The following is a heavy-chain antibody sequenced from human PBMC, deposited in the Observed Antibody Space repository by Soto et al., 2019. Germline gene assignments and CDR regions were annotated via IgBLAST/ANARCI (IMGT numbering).Heavy chain of an antibody. CDR1: SGSFSGSC. Sequence: SETVSRTCEVHSGSFSGSCWTWIRQSAGEGLEWIAEINQTGSSNSTPSLRGRVTTSIDTSKNQFSLMLTSVTAAETDVYFCERRMFRRSNTSRAVNYYALEVWGKGNTVT. V-gene: IGHV4-34*01. CDR3: ERRMFRRSNTSRAVNYYALEV. D-gene: IGHD3-10*01. J-gene: IGHJ6*04. CDR2: INQTGSS.